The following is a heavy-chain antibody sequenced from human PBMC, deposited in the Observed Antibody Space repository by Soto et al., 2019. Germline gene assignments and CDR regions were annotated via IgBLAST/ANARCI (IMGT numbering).Heavy chain of an antibody. D-gene: IGHD1-26*01. J-gene: IGHJ4*02. Sequence: LRLSCAASGFTFDDYAMHWVRQAPGKGLEWVSGISWNSGSIGYADSVKGRFTISRDNAKNSLYLQMNSLRAEDTALYYCAKDNGGSYFGYWGQGTLVTVSS. CDR2: ISWNSGSI. CDR3: AKDNGGSYFGY. V-gene: IGHV3-9*01. CDR1: GFTFDDYA.